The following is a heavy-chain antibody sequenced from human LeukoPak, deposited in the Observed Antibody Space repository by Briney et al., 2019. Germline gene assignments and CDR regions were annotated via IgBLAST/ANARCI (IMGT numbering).Heavy chain of an antibody. J-gene: IGHJ4*02. Sequence: GGSLRLSCVASGFTFSNYWIHWVRQAPGKGLVWVSRISSDGDTTNYADSVKGRFTISRDNAKNTLYLQMNSLRVEDTAVYYCARDRGPRTGFMVREAYDYWGQGTLVTVSS. CDR3: ARDRGPRTGFMVREAYDY. CDR1: GFTFSNYW. D-gene: IGHD3-10*01. V-gene: IGHV3-74*01. CDR2: ISSDGDTT.